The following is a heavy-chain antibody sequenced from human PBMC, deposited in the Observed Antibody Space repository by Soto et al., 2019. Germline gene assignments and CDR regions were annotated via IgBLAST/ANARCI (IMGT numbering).Heavy chain of an antibody. V-gene: IGHV4-59*01. CDR1: GGSISIYY. J-gene: IGHJ4*02. CDR3: ARRWSGTDY. CDR2: VHNSGTT. Sequence: QAHLQESGPGLVKPSETLSLTCTVSGGSISIYYWNWSRQPPGKGLEWIGYVHNSGTTSYNPSLGRRVTMSLDTSTNQFSLRLTSVTAADTAVYYCARRWSGTDYWGQGTLVTVSS. D-gene: IGHD3-10*01.